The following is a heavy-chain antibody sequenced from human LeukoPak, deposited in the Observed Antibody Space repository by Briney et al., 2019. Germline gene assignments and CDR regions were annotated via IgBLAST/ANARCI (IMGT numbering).Heavy chain of an antibody. D-gene: IGHD6-13*01. V-gene: IGHV4-30-2*01. CDR3: ARDGAAGFDY. CDR2: IYHSGST. CDR1: GGSISSSTYY. Sequence: SETLSLTCTVSGGSISSSTYYWGWIRRPPGKGLEWIGYIYHSGSTYYNPSLKSRVTISVDRSKNQFSLKLSSVTAADTAVYYCARDGAAGFDYWGQGTLVTVSS. J-gene: IGHJ4*02.